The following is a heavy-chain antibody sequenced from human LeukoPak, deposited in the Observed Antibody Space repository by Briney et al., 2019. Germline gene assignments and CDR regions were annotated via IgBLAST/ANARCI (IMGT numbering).Heavy chain of an antibody. CDR3: ARGGGAYYYDNSGYYRLGFDY. CDR2: MNFNSGNT. J-gene: IGHJ4*02. Sequence: ASVKVSCKASGYTFTSYDINWVRQAPGLGLEWMGWMNFNSGNTGYTQKFQGRVTMTRNTSISTAYMELSSLRSEDTAVYYCARGGGAYYYDNSGYYRLGFDYWGQGTLVTVSS. D-gene: IGHD3-22*01. CDR1: GYTFTSYD. V-gene: IGHV1-8*01.